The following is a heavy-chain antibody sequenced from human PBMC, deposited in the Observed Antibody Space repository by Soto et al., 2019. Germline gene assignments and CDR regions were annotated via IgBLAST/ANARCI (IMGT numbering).Heavy chain of an antibody. V-gene: IGHV1-46*03. CDR3: GRDLVEVPSAMYWFES. CDR2: INPSGGST. J-gene: IGHJ5*01. Sequence: ASVKVSCKASGYTFSRYYMHWVRQAPGQGLEWMGIINPSGGSTSYAQKFQGRVTMTRDTSTSTVYMDLSGLRPEDTAVYFCGRDLVEVPSAMYWFESWGQGTLVTVSS. CDR1: GYTFSRYY. D-gene: IGHD2-2*01.